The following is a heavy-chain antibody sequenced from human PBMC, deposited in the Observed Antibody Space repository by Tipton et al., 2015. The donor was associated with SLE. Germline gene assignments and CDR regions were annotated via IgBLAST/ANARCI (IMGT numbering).Heavy chain of an antibody. V-gene: IGHV4-38-2*02. J-gene: IGHJ4*02. CDR1: GGSVSSGYY. D-gene: IGHD7-27*01. CDR3: ARAELGDFDY. CDR2: IYHSGST. Sequence: TLSLTCSVSGGSVSSGYYWGWIRQAPGKGLEWIGSIYHSGSTSYNPSLKSRVTISVDTSKNQFSLRLSSVTAADTAVYYCARAELGDFDYWGPGSLVTVSS.